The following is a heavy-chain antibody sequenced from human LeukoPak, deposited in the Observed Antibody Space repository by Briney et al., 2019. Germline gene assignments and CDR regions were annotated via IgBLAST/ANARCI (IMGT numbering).Heavy chain of an antibody. D-gene: IGHD4-17*01. CDR1: GFTFSSYA. CDR2: ISGSGEST. J-gene: IGHJ5*02. CDR3: YGDPTLSFDP. V-gene: IGHV3-23*01. Sequence: GGSLRLSCAASGFTFSSYAMSWVRQAPGKGLEWVSRISGSGESTYYADSVKGRFTISRDNSKNTLYLQMSSLRAEETAVYYSYGDPTLSFDPWGQGTLVTVSS.